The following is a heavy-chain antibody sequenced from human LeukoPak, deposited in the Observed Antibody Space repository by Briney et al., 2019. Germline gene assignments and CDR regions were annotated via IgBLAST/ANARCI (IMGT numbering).Heavy chain of an antibody. CDR1: GFTLSNAW. Sequence: PGGSLRLSCAASGFTLSNAWMTWVRQAPGKGLEWVGRIKGKTDGGTTDYAAPVKGRFTISRDGSKNTLYLQMNSLTTEDTAVYYCTTAPYYYRSGSRIDYWGQGTLVAVSS. CDR2: IKGKTDGGTT. D-gene: IGHD3-10*01. CDR3: TTAPYYYRSGSRIDY. V-gene: IGHV3-15*01. J-gene: IGHJ4*02.